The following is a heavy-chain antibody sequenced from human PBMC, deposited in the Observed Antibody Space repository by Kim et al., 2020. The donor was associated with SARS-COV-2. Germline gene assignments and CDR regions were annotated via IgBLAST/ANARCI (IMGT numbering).Heavy chain of an antibody. J-gene: IGHJ4*02. CDR2: ISDYNDNT. CDR3: SGDLGALRRSSGGFDY. D-gene: IGHD3-3*01. V-gene: IGHV1-18*01. Sequence: ASVKVSCKASGYTFTSYGISWVRQAPGQGLEWMGWISDYNDNTKYAQKFQDRVTMTIDTSTSTVYMELRSLRSDDTAVYYCSGDLGALRRSSGGFDYWGQ. CDR1: GYTFTSYG.